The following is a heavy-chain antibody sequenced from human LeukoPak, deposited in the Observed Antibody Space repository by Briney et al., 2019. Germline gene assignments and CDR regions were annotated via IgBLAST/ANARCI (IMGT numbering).Heavy chain of an antibody. J-gene: IGHJ4*02. Sequence: SQTLSLTCTVSGGSISSGGYYWSWIRQHPGKGLEWIGYIYYSGSTYYSPSLKSRVTISVDTSKNQFSLKLSSVTAADTAVYYCARALYYDFWSGPYYFDYWGQGTLVTVSS. CDR1: GGSISSGGYY. CDR2: IYYSGST. D-gene: IGHD3-3*01. CDR3: ARALYYDFWSGPYYFDY. V-gene: IGHV4-31*03.